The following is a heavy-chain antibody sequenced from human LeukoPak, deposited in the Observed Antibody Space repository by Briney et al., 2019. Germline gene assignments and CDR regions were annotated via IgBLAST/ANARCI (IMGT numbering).Heavy chain of an antibody. CDR1: GYIFMNFG. CDR2: ISAYNGDT. CDR3: ARSGDGNWFDP. V-gene: IGHV1-18*01. Sequence: EASAKASCKASGYIFMNFGMGWVRQAPGQGLEWLGWISAYNGDTNYAQKFRGRVTMTTDTSTSTAYMEVRSLTSDDTAIYYCARSGDGNWFDPWGQGTLVIVSS. J-gene: IGHJ5*02.